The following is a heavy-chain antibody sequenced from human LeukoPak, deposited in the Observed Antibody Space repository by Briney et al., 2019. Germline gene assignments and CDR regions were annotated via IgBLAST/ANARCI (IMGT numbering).Heavy chain of an antibody. V-gene: IGHV1-18*01. CDR3: ARDSSDIRSLIAH. D-gene: IGHD2-15*01. CDR2: ISGYNGNT. CDR1: GYSFISYG. J-gene: IGHJ1*01. Sequence: ASVKVSCKASGYSFISYGISWVRQAPGQGLEWMGWISGYNGNTNYAQKFQGRVTMTTDTSTSTAYMDLRSLRSDDTAVYYCARDSSDIRSLIAHWGQGTLVTVSS.